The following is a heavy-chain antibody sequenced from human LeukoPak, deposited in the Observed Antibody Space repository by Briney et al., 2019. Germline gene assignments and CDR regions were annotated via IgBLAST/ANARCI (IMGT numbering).Heavy chain of an antibody. Sequence: GASVKVSCTASGGTFSSYAISWVRQAPGQGLEWMGGIIPIFGTANYAQKFQGRVTITADESTSTAYMELSSLRSEDTAVYYCARDTEYSSGVFDYWGQGTLVTVSS. CDR2: IIPIFGTA. CDR1: GGTFSSYA. CDR3: ARDTEYSSGVFDY. V-gene: IGHV1-69*13. D-gene: IGHD6-19*01. J-gene: IGHJ4*02.